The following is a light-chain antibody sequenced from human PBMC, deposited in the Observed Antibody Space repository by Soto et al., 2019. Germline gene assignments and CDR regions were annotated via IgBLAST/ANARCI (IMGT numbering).Light chain of an antibody. V-gene: IGKV4-1*01. CDR3: MQGLQTPWT. J-gene: IGKJ1*01. CDR1: RTLLSMSINNNY. CDR2: WAS. Sequence: DIVMTQSPDSLAVSLGERATINCKSSRTLLSMSINNNYLAWYQQKPGQPPQLLIYWASTRDSGVPDRFSGSGSGTDFTLKISRVEAEDVGVYYCMQGLQTPWTFGQGTKVDIK.